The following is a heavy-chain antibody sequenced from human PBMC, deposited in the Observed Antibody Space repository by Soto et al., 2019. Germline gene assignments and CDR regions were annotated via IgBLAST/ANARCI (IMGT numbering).Heavy chain of an antibody. CDR1: GFTFSSYA. CDR3: VKQDGYSYAFDI. V-gene: IGHV3-64D*06. D-gene: IGHD5-18*01. CDR2: ISSNGGST. Sequence: EVQLVESGGGLVQPGGSLRLSCSASGFTFSSYAMHWVRQAPGKGLEYVSGISSNGGSTYYADSVKGRFTISRDNSKNTLYLQMSSPRAEDTAVYYCVKQDGYSYAFDIWGQGTMVTVSS. J-gene: IGHJ3*02.